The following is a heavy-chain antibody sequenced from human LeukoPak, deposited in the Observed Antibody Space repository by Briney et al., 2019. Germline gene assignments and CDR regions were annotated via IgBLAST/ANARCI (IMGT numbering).Heavy chain of an antibody. CDR3: ARDSRIGYYGSGSYQYAHYFDP. D-gene: IGHD3-10*01. CDR2: IYYSGST. Sequence: SETLSLTCTVSGGSISSYYWSWIRQPPGKGLEWIGYIYYSGSTNYNPSLKSRVTISVDTSKNQFSLKLSSVTAADTAVYYCARDSRIGYYGSGSYQYAHYFDPWGQGTLVTVSS. V-gene: IGHV4-59*01. CDR1: GGSISSYY. J-gene: IGHJ4*02.